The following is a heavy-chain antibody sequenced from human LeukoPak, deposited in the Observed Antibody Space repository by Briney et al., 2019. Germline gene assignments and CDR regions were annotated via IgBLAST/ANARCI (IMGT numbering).Heavy chain of an antibody. D-gene: IGHD3-16*01. CDR1: SGSFSGYY. CDR2: INHSGST. Sequence: SETLSLTCAVYSGSFSGYYWSWIRQPPGKGLEWIGEINHSGSTNYNPSLKSRVTISVDTSKNQFSLKLSSVTAADTAVYYCAVWGTQDHYFDYWGQGTLVTVSS. CDR3: AVWGTQDHYFDY. J-gene: IGHJ4*02. V-gene: IGHV4-34*01.